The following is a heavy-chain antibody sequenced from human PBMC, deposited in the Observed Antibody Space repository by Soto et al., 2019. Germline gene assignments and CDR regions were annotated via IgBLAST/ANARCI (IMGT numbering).Heavy chain of an antibody. Sequence: ASVKVSCKASGGTFSSYAISWVRQAPGQGLEWMGGIIPIFGTANYAQKFQGRVTITADESTSTAYMELSSLRSEDTAVYYCARDLRGATVTTPVDYYYYGMDVWGQGTTVTVSS. V-gene: IGHV1-69*13. CDR2: IIPIFGTA. CDR1: GGTFSSYA. D-gene: IGHD4-17*01. CDR3: ARDLRGATVTTPVDYYYYGMDV. J-gene: IGHJ6*02.